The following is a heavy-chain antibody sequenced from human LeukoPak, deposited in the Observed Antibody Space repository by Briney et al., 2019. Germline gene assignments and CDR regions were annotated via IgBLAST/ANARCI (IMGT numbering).Heavy chain of an antibody. CDR3: AKDRYGGHISDGMDV. J-gene: IGHJ6*02. Sequence: PGRSLRLSCAASGFTFSSYGMHWVRQAPGKGLEWVAVISYDGSNKYYADSVKGRFTISTDNSKNTLYLQMNSLRGEDTAVYYCAKDRYGGHISDGMDVWGQGTTVTVSS. D-gene: IGHD4-23*01. V-gene: IGHV3-30*18. CDR2: ISYDGSNK. CDR1: GFTFSSYG.